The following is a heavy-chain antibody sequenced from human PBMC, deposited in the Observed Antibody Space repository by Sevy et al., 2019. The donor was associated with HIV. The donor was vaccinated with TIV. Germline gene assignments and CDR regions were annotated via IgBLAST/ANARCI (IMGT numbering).Heavy chain of an antibody. CDR1: GYKLTDFY. D-gene: IGHD1-7*01. J-gene: IGHJ6*02. Sequence: ASVKVSCKASGYKLTDFYLHWVRQAPGHGLEWMGWISPYTEGRKYDEKFQGRVNMTRDMSTRTVYLEIADLTSDDTAIYFCARGSPRTYFHYGLDVWGPGTSVTVSS. CDR3: ARGSPRTYFHYGLDV. CDR2: ISPYTEGR. V-gene: IGHV1-2*02.